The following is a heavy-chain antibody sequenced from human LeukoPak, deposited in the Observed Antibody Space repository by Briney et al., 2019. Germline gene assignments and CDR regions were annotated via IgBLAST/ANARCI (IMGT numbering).Heavy chain of an antibody. CDR2: IYTSGST. Sequence: PSQTLSLTCNVSGGSISSGSYYWSWIRQPAGKGLEWIGRIYTSGSTNYNPSLKSRVTISVDTSKNQFSLKLSSVTAADTAVYYCARGYCSGGSCYPPPGYFDYWGQGTLVTVSS. V-gene: IGHV4-61*02. J-gene: IGHJ4*02. D-gene: IGHD2-15*01. CDR1: GGSISSGSYY. CDR3: ARGYCSGGSCYPPPGYFDY.